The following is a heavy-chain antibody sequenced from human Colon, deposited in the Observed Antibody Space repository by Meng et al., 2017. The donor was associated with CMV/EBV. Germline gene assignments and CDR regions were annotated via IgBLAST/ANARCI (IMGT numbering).Heavy chain of an antibody. J-gene: IGHJ4*02. CDR2: IRSGGSST. Sequence: VQPVPSWAGVKGPGASVKVSRKTSGYPFRDYYMHWVRPAPGQGLGWMGWIRSGGSSTNYAQKFRGRVTMTRDASVSTAYMELSGLTSDDTAVYFCVRSSGWSLFDYWGPGALVTVSS. CDR1: GYPFRDYY. CDR3: VRSSGWSLFDY. D-gene: IGHD6-19*01. V-gene: IGHV1-2*02.